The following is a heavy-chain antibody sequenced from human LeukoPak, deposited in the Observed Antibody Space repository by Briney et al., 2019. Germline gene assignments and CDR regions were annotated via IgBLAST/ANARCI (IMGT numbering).Heavy chain of an antibody. Sequence: ASVKVSCKASGYTSTSYGISWVRQAPGQGLEWMGWISAYNGNTNYAQKLQGRVTMTTDTSTSTAYMELRSLRSDDTAVYYCAREFKPRTPFDYWGQGTLVTVSS. CDR1: GYTSTSYG. D-gene: IGHD1-14*01. V-gene: IGHV1-18*01. CDR2: ISAYNGNT. J-gene: IGHJ4*02. CDR3: AREFKPRTPFDY.